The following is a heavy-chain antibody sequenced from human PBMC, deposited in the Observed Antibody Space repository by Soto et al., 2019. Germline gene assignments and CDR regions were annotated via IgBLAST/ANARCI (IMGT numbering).Heavy chain of an antibody. Sequence: SGATLVNPTRTLTLTCTFSGFSLSTSGVGVGWIRQPPGKALEWLALIYWDDDKRYSPSLKSKLTITKDTSKNQVVLTMTNMDPVDTATYYCAHSYDIVTGINWFDPWRQGTLVPVSS. D-gene: IGHD3-9*01. CDR2: IYWDDDK. CDR3: AHSYDIVTGINWFDP. J-gene: IGHJ5*02. V-gene: IGHV2-5*02. CDR1: GFSLSTSGVG.